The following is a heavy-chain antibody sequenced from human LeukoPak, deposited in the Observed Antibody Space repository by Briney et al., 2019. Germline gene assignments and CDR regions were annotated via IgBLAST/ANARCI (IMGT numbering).Heavy chain of an antibody. V-gene: IGHV3-23*01. Sequence: PGGSLRLSCAASGFTFSSYAMSWVRQAPGKGLEWVSAISGSGGSTYYADSVKGRLTISRDNSKNTLYLQMNSLRAEDTAVYYCAKGSGDYVWGSYRPFDAFDIWGQGTMVTVSS. CDR1: GFTFSSYA. D-gene: IGHD3-16*02. CDR2: ISGSGGST. CDR3: AKGSGDYVWGSYRPFDAFDI. J-gene: IGHJ3*02.